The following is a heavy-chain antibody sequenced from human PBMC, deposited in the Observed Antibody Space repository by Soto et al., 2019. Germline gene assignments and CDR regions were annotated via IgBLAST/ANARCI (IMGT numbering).Heavy chain of an antibody. CDR2: LGGSGDST. Sequence: PGGSLRLSCAASGFTFRSYAMCWVRQAPRKGLEWLLCLGGSGDSTYYAGSVKGRFTISRDNSKNTVDLQVNSLRAEDTAVYYCVKRSGQSNGWGAFDIWGQGAMVTVS. D-gene: IGHD6-19*01. CDR3: VKRSGQSNGWGAFDI. J-gene: IGHJ3*02. V-gene: IGHV3-23*01. CDR1: GFTFRSYA.